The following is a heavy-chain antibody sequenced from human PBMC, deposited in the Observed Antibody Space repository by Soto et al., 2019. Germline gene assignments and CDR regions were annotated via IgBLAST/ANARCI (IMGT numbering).Heavy chain of an antibody. D-gene: IGHD3-22*01. CDR3: GRNSSCGYSDL. CDR2: ISYDWKDK. CDR1: GFTFSTYD. J-gene: IGHJ2*01. V-gene: IGHV3-30*14. Sequence: GGSLRLSCPASGFTFSTYDMHWVRQAPGKGPEWVAVISYDWKDKYYADSVKGRFTISRDNSKNTLYVQMNSRRSDYKCVYCCGRNSSCGYSDLWGGGTMV.